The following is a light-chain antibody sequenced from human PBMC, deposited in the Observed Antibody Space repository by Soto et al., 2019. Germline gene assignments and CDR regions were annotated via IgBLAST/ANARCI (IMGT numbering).Light chain of an antibody. CDR2: AAS. V-gene: IGKV1-27*01. CDR1: QGISNY. Sequence: IQMTXXXXXXXXXVGDXVTITCRASQGISNYLAWYQQKPGKVPKLLIYAASTLQSGVPSRXXXXXXXXXXXXXISSLQPEDVATYYCQKYNSAPFTFGPGTKVDXK. CDR3: QKYNSAPFT. J-gene: IGKJ3*01.